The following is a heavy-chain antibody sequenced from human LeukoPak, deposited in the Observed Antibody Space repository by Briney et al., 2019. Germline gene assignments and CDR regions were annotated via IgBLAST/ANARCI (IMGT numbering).Heavy chain of an antibody. CDR1: GVTFSSYA. Sequence: QAGGSLRLSCAASGVTFSSYAMHWVRQAPGKGLEWVAVISYDGSNKYYADSVKGRFTISRDNSKNTLYLQMNSLRAEDTAVYYCARAPRRGYCSSTSCYLGYFDYWGQGTLVTVSS. V-gene: IGHV3-30-3*01. D-gene: IGHD2-2*01. J-gene: IGHJ4*02. CDR3: ARAPRRGYCSSTSCYLGYFDY. CDR2: ISYDGSNK.